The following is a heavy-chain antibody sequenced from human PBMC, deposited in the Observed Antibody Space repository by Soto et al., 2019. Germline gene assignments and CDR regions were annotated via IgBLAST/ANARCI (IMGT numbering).Heavy chain of an antibody. CDR3: ARMLGESGYYYPHLDY. CDR2: IYFSGST. CDR1: GASVNSGGFY. J-gene: IGHJ4*02. D-gene: IGHD3-22*01. Sequence: SETLSLTCTVSGASVNSGGFYWSWVRQLPGKGLEWIGYIYFSGSTYYNPSLKSRVTISVDTSKNQFSLKLSSVTAADTAVYYCARMLGESGYYYPHLDYWGQGTLVTVSS. V-gene: IGHV4-61*08.